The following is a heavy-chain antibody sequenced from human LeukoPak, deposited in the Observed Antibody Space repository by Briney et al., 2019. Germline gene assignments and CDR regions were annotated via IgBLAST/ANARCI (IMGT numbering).Heavy chain of an antibody. Sequence: GGSLRLSCAASGFTFSSYGMHWVRQAPGQGLEWVAVIWNDGSNKYYVDSVKGRFTISRDNSKNTLYLQMNTLRTEDTAVYYCARDYCSSTSCLFDYWGQGTLVTVSS. V-gene: IGHV3-33*01. D-gene: IGHD2-2*01. J-gene: IGHJ4*02. CDR1: GFTFSSYG. CDR2: IWNDGSNK. CDR3: ARDYCSSTSCLFDY.